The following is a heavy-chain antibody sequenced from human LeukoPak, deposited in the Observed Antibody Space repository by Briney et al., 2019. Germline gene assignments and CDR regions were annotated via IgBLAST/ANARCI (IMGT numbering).Heavy chain of an antibody. CDR3: ATAGGSYYSGWEFDS. CDR1: GDSISTYY. V-gene: IGHV4-59*01. CDR2: ILYTGNT. D-gene: IGHD2-15*01. J-gene: IGHJ4*02. Sequence: SETLSLTCTVSGDSISTYYWSWIRQSPEKGQEWIGYILYTGNTNYNPSLKSRVTISIDTSKKQFSLNLSSVTAADTAVYYCATAGGSYYSGWEFDSWGQGTLVTVSS.